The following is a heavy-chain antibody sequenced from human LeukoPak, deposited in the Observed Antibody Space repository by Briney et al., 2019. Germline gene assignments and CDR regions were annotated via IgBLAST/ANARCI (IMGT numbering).Heavy chain of an antibody. CDR2: INSDGSRT. CDR3: ARDLYDFWSGYCFQY. CDR1: GFTFSSYW. V-gene: IGHV3-74*01. Sequence: HPGGSLRLSCAASGFTFSSYWMHWVRQAPGKGLVWVSRINSDGSRTTYAESVKGRFTISRDNSKNTLYLQMNSLRAEDTAVYYCARDLYDFWSGYCFQYWGQGTLVTVSS. J-gene: IGHJ1*01. D-gene: IGHD3-3*01.